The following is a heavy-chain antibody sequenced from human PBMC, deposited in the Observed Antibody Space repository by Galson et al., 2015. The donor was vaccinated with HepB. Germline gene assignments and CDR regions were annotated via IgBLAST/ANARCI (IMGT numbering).Heavy chain of an antibody. D-gene: IGHD5-24*01. CDR1: GYTLINYG. CDR2: ISAYNGNT. CDR3: ARDLDRLQGPFHNYGLDV. J-gene: IGHJ6*02. V-gene: IGHV1-18*04. Sequence: SVKVSCKASGYTLINYGISWVRQLPGQGLEWMGWISAYNGNTYYAQKIQGRVSMTTDTSTSTVYMELRSLRSDDTAVNYCARDLDRLQGPFHNYGLDVWGQGPTVTVFS.